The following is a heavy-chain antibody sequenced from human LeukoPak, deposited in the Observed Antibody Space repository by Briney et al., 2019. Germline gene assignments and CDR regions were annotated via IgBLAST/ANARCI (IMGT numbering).Heavy chain of an antibody. J-gene: IGHJ4*02. CDR2: ICGSVSGSGDCT. V-gene: IGHV3-23*01. CDR1: GFSFGSYA. Sequence: GGSLRLSCAASGFSFGSYAMSWVRQAAGKGLEWVSEICGSVSGSGDCTHYADSVKGRFTISRDNAKNSLYLQMNSLRAEDTAVYYCARMGSSSWSDYWGQGTLVTVSS. CDR3: ARMGSSSWSDY. D-gene: IGHD6-13*01.